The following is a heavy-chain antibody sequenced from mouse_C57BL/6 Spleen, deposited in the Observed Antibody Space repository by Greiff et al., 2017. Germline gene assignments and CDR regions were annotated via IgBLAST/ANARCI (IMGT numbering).Heavy chain of an antibody. CDR2: IYPGSGST. Sequence: VQLQQSGAELVKPGASVKMSCKASGYTFTSYWITWVKQRPGQGLEWIGDIYPGSGSTNYNEKFKSKATLTVDTSSSTAYMQLSSLTSEDSAVYYCARKGAVVATDWYFDVWGTGTTVTVSS. J-gene: IGHJ1*03. V-gene: IGHV1-55*01. CDR3: ARKGAVVATDWYFDV. CDR1: GYTFTSYW. D-gene: IGHD1-1*01.